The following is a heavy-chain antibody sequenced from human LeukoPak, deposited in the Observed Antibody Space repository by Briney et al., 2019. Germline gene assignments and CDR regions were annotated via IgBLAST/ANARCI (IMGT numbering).Heavy chain of an antibody. CDR3: AKYSSSSNYYYGMDV. J-gene: IGHJ6*02. V-gene: IGHV3-33*06. CDR2: IWFDGSDK. CDR1: GFTFSNYG. Sequence: GGSLRLSCAASGFTFSNYGMHWVRQAPGKGLEWVAVIWFDGSDKYYADSVKGRFTISRDNSKNTLYLQMNSLRDEDTAVYYCAKYSSSSNYYYGMDVWGQGTTVTVS. D-gene: IGHD6-6*01.